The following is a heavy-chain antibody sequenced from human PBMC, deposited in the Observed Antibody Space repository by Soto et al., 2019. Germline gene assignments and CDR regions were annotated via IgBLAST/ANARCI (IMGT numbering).Heavy chain of an antibody. V-gene: IGHV1-69*13. D-gene: IGHD3-9*01. CDR3: ARARPTGRLWLDY. J-gene: IGHJ4*02. CDR2: IIPIFGTA. Sequence: SVKVSCKASGGTFSSYSISWVLQAPGQGLEWMGGIIPIFGTANYAQKFQGRVTITADESTSTAYMELSSLRSEDTAVYYCARARPTGRLWLDYWGQGTLVTVSS. CDR1: GGTFSSYS.